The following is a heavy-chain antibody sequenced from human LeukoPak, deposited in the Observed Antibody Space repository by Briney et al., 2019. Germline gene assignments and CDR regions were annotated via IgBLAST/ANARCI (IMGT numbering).Heavy chain of an antibody. Sequence: PSETLSLTCSVSGGSISSTYWSWIRQPPWKGLEWIGYIHYSGSTNYKSPLKSRVTMSGDTSKNQFSLKLSSVTAADTAVYYCARAKFREDTLAREIWFDPWGQGTLVTVSS. CDR1: GGSISSTY. J-gene: IGHJ5*02. V-gene: IGHV4-59*08. CDR2: IHYSGST. CDR3: ARAKFREDTLAREIWFDP. D-gene: IGHD2-15*01.